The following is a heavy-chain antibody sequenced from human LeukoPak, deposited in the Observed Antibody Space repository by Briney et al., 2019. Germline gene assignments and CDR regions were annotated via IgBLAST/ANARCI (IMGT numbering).Heavy chain of an antibody. D-gene: IGHD4-17*01. CDR2: ISSSSSTI. CDR1: GFTFSSYE. Sequence: GGSLRLSCAASGFTFSSYEMNWVRQAPGKGLEWVSYISSSSSTIYYADSVKGRFTISRDNAKNSLYLQMNSLRAEDTAVYYCARDEGDYGDTNPYYMDVWGKGTTVTVSS. CDR3: ARDEGDYGDTNPYYMDV. J-gene: IGHJ6*03. V-gene: IGHV3-48*01.